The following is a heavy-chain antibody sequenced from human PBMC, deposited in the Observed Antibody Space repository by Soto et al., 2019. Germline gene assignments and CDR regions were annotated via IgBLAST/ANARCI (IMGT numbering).Heavy chain of an antibody. CDR2: IKRKADGETT. V-gene: IGHV3-15*07. D-gene: IGHD3-16*01. CDR1: GVSFSNAW. J-gene: IGHJ4*02. Sequence: GGSLRLSCVASGVSFSNAWMDWVRQAPGKGLEGVGRIKRKADGETTDYAAPVKGRFTISRDDTKNTLYLQMNSLRADDTGLYYCVTSRRGDLTNWGQGTPVTVSS. CDR3: VTSRRGDLTN.